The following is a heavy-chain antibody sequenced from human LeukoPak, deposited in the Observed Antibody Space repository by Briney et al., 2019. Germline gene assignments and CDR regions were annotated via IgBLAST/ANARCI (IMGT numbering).Heavy chain of an antibody. J-gene: IGHJ4*02. Sequence: GGSLRLSCAASGFSFSSYAMTWVRQAPGKGLEWVSAVRGSGGTTFYADSVKGRFTVSRDNSENTLYLQMNSLRAEDTAVYYCAREQYWDYFRGADYWGQGTLVTVSS. D-gene: IGHD2/OR15-2a*01. CDR3: AREQYWDYFRGADY. CDR2: VRGSGGTT. V-gene: IGHV3-23*01. CDR1: GFSFSSYA.